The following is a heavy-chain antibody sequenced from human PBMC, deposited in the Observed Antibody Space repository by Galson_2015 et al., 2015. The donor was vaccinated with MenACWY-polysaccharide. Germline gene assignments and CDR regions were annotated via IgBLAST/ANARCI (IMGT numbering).Heavy chain of an antibody. Sequence: PALVKPTQPLTLTCSFSGVSLTSSGVGVGWVRQPPGKALEWLAIIFWDDNKNYRPSLTSRPTITKGTSRKPVVLTLTNVDPVDTATYYCAHPMGIQVPARKWGQGILVTVSS. J-gene: IGHJ4*02. CDR3: AHPMGIQVPARK. CDR1: GVSLTSSGVG. V-gene: IGHV2-5*02. CDR2: IFWDDNK. D-gene: IGHD6-19*01.